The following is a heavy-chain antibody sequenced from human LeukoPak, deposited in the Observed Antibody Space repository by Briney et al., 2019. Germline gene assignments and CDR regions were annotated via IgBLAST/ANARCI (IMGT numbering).Heavy chain of an antibody. CDR3: TRDVRWKDMSGRWSIDF. D-gene: IGHD1-1*01. CDR1: GFIFDDFA. V-gene: IGHV3-9*01. CDR2: ISWNSDII. J-gene: IGHJ4*02. Sequence: GGSLRLSCAASGFIFDDFAMHWVRQAPGKGLEWVSGISWNSDIIAYADSVKGRFTISRDNAKNSVYLQMNNLRAEDTALYYCTRDVRWKDMSGRWSIDFWGQGTLVTVSS.